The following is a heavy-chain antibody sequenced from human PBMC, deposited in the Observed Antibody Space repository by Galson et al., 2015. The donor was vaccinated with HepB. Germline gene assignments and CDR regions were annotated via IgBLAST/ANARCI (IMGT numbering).Heavy chain of an antibody. CDR2: IWFDGSNK. V-gene: IGHV3-33*08. CDR3: ARERWLARTYYFDY. CDR1: GFTFSGYG. Sequence: SLRLSCAASGFTFSGYGMHWVRQAPGKGLEWVALIWFDGSNKYYADSVKGRFTISRDNSKNTLYLQVNSLRAADTAVYYCARERWLARTYYFDYWGQGTLVTVSS. J-gene: IGHJ4*02. D-gene: IGHD5-24*01.